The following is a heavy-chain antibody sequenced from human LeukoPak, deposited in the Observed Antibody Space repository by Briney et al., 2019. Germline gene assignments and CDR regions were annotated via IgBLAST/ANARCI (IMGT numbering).Heavy chain of an antibody. Sequence: GGSLRLSCAASGFTFSTYSMNWVRQAPGKGLEWVSSISSGTSYIYYADSVKGRFTISRDNANNSMYLQMSSLRAEDTAVYYCARGYCSSTSCPSDYWGQGTLVTVSS. CDR1: GFTFSTYS. CDR3: ARGYCSSTSCPSDY. V-gene: IGHV3-21*01. D-gene: IGHD2-2*01. J-gene: IGHJ4*02. CDR2: ISSGTSYI.